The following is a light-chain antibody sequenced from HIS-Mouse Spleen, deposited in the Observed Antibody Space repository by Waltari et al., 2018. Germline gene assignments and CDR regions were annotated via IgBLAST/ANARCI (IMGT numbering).Light chain of an antibody. CDR3: CSYAGSSTVV. CDR1: SSDGGSYNI. CDR2: EGS. V-gene: IGLV2-23*01. J-gene: IGLJ2*01. Sequence: QSALTQPASVSGSPGQSITISCTGTSSDGGSYNIFSWYQQHPGKAPKLMIYEGSKRPSGVSNRFSGSKSGNTASLTISGLQAEDEADYYCCSYAGSSTVVFGGGTKLTVL.